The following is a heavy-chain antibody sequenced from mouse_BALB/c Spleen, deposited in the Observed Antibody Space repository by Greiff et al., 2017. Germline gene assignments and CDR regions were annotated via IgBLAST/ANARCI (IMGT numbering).Heavy chain of an antibody. V-gene: IGHV14-4*02. CDR1: GFNIKDYY. CDR3: NNRYDNYAMDY. J-gene: IGHJ4*01. CDR2: IDPENGDT. Sequence: EVQLQESGAELVRSGASVKLSCTASGFNIKDYYMHWVKQRPEQGLEWIGWIDPENGDTEYAPKFQGKATMTADTSSNTAYLQLSSLTSEDTAVYYCNNRYDNYAMDYWGQGTSVTVSS. D-gene: IGHD2-14*01.